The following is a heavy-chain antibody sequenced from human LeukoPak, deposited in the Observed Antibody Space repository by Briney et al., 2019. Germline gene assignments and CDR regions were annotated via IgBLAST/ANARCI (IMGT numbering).Heavy chain of an antibody. D-gene: IGHD6-13*01. CDR3: ARGPQLVDYYYIDV. J-gene: IGHJ6*03. Sequence: SETLSLTCTVSGASISSSTDYWGWIRQPPGKGLEWIANIYYSGSTYYNPSLKSRVTISVDTSKNQFSLQLNSVTPEDTAVYYCARGPQLVDYYYIDVWGKGTTVTVSS. CDR1: GASISSSTDY. CDR2: IYYSGST. V-gene: IGHV4-39*01.